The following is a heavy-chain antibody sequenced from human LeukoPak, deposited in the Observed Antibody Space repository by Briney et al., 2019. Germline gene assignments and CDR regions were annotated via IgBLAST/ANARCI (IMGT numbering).Heavy chain of an antibody. CDR1: GVSISSSNSY. V-gene: IGHV4-39*07. Sequence: PSETLSLTCTVSGVSISSSNSYWGWIRQPPGKVLEWIGSIYYSGNTYYNASLKSQVSISIDTSKNQFSLRLTSVTAADTALYYCARDRKYYYHMDVWGKGTTVTVSS. CDR2: IYYSGNT. CDR3: ARDRKYYYHMDV. D-gene: IGHD1-14*01. J-gene: IGHJ6*03.